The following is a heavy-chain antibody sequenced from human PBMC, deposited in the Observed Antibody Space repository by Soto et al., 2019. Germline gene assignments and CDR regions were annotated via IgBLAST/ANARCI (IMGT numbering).Heavy chain of an antibody. V-gene: IGHV3-23*01. CDR1: GFTFSSCA. Sequence: GGPLRLSCAASGFTFSSCAMSWVRQAPGKGLEWVSGINPSGGSTGYVDSVKGRFIISRDNSKNTLYLQMNSLRAEDTAVYFCAKSPPSAMIVANYFHYWGQGALVTVSS. CDR2: INPSGGST. J-gene: IGHJ4*02. CDR3: AKSPPSAMIVANYFHY. D-gene: IGHD3-22*01.